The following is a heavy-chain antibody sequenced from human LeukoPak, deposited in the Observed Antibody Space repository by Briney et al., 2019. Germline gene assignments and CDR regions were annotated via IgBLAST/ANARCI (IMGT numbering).Heavy chain of an antibody. D-gene: IGHD2-21*01. CDR3: ARDEDYHFASVDRWSDAYDV. Sequence: GGSLRLSCAASGFSIRHYWLTWLRQAPGKGLEWVANIRADGSVQHCLDSVKGRFTVSRDNAKNSLYLQMDSLRAEDTAVYYCARDEDYHFASVDRWSDAYDVWGRGTLVTVSS. V-gene: IGHV3-7*01. CDR1: GFSIRHYW. J-gene: IGHJ3*01. CDR2: IRADGSVQ.